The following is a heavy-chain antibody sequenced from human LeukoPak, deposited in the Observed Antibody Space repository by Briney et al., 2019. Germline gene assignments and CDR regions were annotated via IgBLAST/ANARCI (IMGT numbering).Heavy chain of an antibody. D-gene: IGHD7-27*01. CDR2: IYHSGSA. CDR1: GGSISSYY. Sequence: SETLSLTCTVSGGSISSYYWSWVRQPPGKGLEWIGEIYHSGSASYNASLKSRVTMSVDESKNQVSLRLTSVNAADTAVYYCARAAILGKSWYFDYWGQGILVTVSS. V-gene: IGHV4/OR15-8*01. CDR3: ARAAILGKSWYFDY. J-gene: IGHJ4*02.